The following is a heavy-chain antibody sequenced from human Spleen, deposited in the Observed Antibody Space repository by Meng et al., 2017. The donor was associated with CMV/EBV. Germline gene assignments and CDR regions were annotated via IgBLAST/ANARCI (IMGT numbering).Heavy chain of an antibody. Sequence: GESLKISCAASGFTFGSYSMTWVRQAPGKGLEWVSYISRTGITIYYADSVKGRFTISRDNAKNSLYLQMNSLRAEDTAVYFCARGPHSRSSHYYYGMDVWGQGTTVTVSS. CDR2: ISRTGITI. CDR1: GFTFGSYS. J-gene: IGHJ6*02. V-gene: IGHV3-48*04. D-gene: IGHD2-2*01. CDR3: ARGPHSRSSHYYYGMDV.